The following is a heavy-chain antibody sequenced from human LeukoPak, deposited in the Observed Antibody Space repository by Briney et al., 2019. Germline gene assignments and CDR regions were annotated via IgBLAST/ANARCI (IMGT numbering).Heavy chain of an antibody. D-gene: IGHD4-17*01. J-gene: IGHJ5*02. V-gene: IGHV4-34*01. CDR3: ARAGDYGDYVGWFDP. CDR2: INHSGST. CDR1: GGSLSGYY. Sequence: SETLSLTCAVYGGSLSGYYWSWIRQPPGKGLEWIGEINHSGSTNYNPSLKSRVTMSVDTSKKQFSLKLTSVTAADTAVYYCARAGDYGDYVGWFDPWGQGTLVTVSS.